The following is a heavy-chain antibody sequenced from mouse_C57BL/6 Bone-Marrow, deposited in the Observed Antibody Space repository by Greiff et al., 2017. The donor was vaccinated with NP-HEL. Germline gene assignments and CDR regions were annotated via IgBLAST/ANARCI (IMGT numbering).Heavy chain of an antibody. Sequence: VQLQQSGPELVKPGASVKISCKASGYTFTDYYMNWVKQSHGKSLEWIGDINPNNGGTSYNQKFKGKATLTVDKSSSTAYMELRSLTSEDSAVYYCARQGLNYGSTAWFAYWGQGTLVTVSA. CDR2: INPNNGGT. CDR3: ARQGLNYGSTAWFAY. J-gene: IGHJ3*01. D-gene: IGHD1-1*01. CDR1: GYTFTDYY. V-gene: IGHV1-26*01.